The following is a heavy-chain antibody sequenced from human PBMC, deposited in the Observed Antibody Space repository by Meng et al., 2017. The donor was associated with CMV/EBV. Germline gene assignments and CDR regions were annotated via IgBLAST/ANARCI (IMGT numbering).Heavy chain of an antibody. Sequence: GGSLRLSCAASGFTFSSYEMNWVRQAPGKGLEWVSYISSSGSTIYYADSVKGRFTISRDNAKNSLYLQMNSLRAEDTAVYYCARATSSGYYYVGYWYFDLWGRGTLVTVSS. V-gene: IGHV3-48*03. J-gene: IGHJ2*01. CDR1: GFTFSSYE. D-gene: IGHD3-22*01. CDR3: ARATSSGYYYVGYWYFDL. CDR2: ISSSGSTI.